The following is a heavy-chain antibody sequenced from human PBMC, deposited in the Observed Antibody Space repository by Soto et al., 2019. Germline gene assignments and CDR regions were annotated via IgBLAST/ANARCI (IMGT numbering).Heavy chain of an antibody. CDR2: INHSGST. V-gene: IGHV4-59*12. Sequence: SETLSLTCTVSRASMSNSFWSWVRQPPGKGLEWIGCINHSGSTNYNPSLKSRVTISVDTSKNQFSLKLSSVTAADTAVYYCASRAARLFDYWGQGTLVTVS. D-gene: IGHD6-6*01. CDR1: RASMSNSF. J-gene: IGHJ4*02. CDR3: ASRAARLFDY.